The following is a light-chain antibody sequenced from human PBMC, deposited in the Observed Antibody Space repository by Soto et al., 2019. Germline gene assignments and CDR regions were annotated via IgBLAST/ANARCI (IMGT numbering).Light chain of an antibody. CDR2: DDS. J-gene: IGLJ1*01. CDR3: QVWESGRGV. Sequence: SYELTQPPSVSVAPGQTARITCGGNNIGGKGVHWYQQKPGQAPVLVVYDDSDRPSGIPERFSGSNSVNTATLTISRVAAGDEADYYCQVWESGRGVFGTGTKVTVL. CDR1: NIGGKG. V-gene: IGLV3-21*02.